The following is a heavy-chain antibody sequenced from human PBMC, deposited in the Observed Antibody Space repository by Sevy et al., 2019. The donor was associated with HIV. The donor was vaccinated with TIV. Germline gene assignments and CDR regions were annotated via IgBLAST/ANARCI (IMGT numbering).Heavy chain of an antibody. J-gene: IGHJ4*02. V-gene: IGHV4-4*07. Sequence: SETLSLTCTVSGGSISSYYWSWIRQPAGKGLEWIGRIYTSGSTNYIPSLKSRVTMSVDTSKNQFSLKLSSVTAADTAVYYCARSPTDIGDIVATSNLPFDYRGQGTLVTVSS. CDR1: GGSISSYY. D-gene: IGHD5-12*01. CDR3: ARSPTDIGDIVATSNLPFDY. CDR2: IYTSGST.